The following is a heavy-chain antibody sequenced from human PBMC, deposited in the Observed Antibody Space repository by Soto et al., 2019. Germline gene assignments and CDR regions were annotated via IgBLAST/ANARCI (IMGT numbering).Heavy chain of an antibody. D-gene: IGHD6-13*01. CDR3: AREGIAAALDY. Sequence: EVQLVESGGGLVKPGASLRLSCAASGFTFSSYSMNWVRQAPGKGLAWVSSISSSSSYIYYADSVKGRFTISRDNAKNSLYLQVNSLRAEDTAVYYCAREGIAAALDYWGQGTLVTVSS. J-gene: IGHJ4*02. CDR2: ISSSSSYI. V-gene: IGHV3-21*01. CDR1: GFTFSSYS.